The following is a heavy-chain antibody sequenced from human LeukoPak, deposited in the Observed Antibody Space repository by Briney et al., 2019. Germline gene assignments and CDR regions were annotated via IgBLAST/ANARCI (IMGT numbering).Heavy chain of an antibody. CDR2: ISYDGSNK. J-gene: IGHJ4*02. D-gene: IGHD3-9*01. V-gene: IGHV3-30*04. Sequence: GRSLRLSCAASGFTFSSYAMHWVRQAPGKGLEWVAVISYDGSNKYYADSVKGRFTISRDNSKNTLYLQMNSLRAEDTAVYYRARDSSRFRASDWFPGYWGQGTLVTVSS. CDR1: GFTFSSYA. CDR3: ARDSSRFRASDWFPGY.